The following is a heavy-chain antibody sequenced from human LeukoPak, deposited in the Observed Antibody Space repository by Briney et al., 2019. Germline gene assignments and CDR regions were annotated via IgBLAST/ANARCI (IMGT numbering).Heavy chain of an antibody. CDR2: IYHSGST. CDR1: GGSISSSNW. J-gene: IGHJ5*02. V-gene: IGHV4-4*02. D-gene: IGHD7-27*01. CDR3: ARGLTGGFGRRAQYNWFDP. Sequence: PSETLSLTCTVSGGSISSSNWWSWVRQPPGKGLEWIGEIYHSGSTNYNPSLKSRVTISVDKSKNQFSLKLSSVTAADTAVYYCARGLTGGFGRRAQYNWFDPWGQGTLVTVSS.